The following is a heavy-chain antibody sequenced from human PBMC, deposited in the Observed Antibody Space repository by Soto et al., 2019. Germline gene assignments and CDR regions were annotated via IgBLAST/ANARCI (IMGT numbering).Heavy chain of an antibody. CDR3: ARDVAERRFGEALDC. CDR1: GFTFSTYA. CDR2: ISYDGSNK. V-gene: IGHV3-30*04. J-gene: IGHJ4*02. D-gene: IGHD3-10*01. Sequence: QVQLVESGGGVVQPGRSLRLSCAASGFTFSTYAMHWVRQTPGKGLEWVAVISYDGSNKYYADSVNGLFTLSRDKSKNTLYLQMNSLTTEDTAVYYCARDVAERRFGEALDCWGQGTLVTVSS.